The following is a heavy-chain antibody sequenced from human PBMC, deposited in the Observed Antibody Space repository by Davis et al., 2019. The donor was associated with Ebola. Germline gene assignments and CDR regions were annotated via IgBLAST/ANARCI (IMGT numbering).Heavy chain of an antibody. D-gene: IGHD1-1*01. Sequence: GESLKISCAASGFTFSSYSMNWVRQAPGKGLEWVSYISSSSSTIYYADSVKGRFTISSDNAKNSLYLQMNSLRAEDTAVYYCARVGNAVLFQHWGQGTLVTVSS. CDR3: ARVGNAVLFQH. J-gene: IGHJ1*01. CDR2: ISSSSSTI. V-gene: IGHV3-48*04. CDR1: GFTFSSYS.